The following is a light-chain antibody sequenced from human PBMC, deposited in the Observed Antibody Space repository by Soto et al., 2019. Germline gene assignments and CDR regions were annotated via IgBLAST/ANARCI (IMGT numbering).Light chain of an antibody. V-gene: IGKV3-11*01. CDR1: QNVSSY. Sequence: EVVLTQSPGTLSLSPGERATLSCRASQNVSSYVAWYQQKPGQSPRLLIYDASKRATGIPARFSGSGSGADLTLTICSLEPEDFAFYYCQQRFFGPGTKVDLK. J-gene: IGKJ3*01. CDR2: DAS. CDR3: QQRF.